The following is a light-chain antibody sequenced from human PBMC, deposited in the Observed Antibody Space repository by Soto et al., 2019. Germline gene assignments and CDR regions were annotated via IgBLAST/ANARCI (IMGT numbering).Light chain of an antibody. Sequence: PVLTQSPSASGSLGASVKLTCTLSSGHSSYAIAWHQQQPEKGPRYLMKLNSDGSHSKGDGIPDRFSGSSSGAERYLTISSLQSEDEADYYCQTWGTGAWVFGGGTKLTVL. CDR2: LNSDGSH. CDR1: SGHSSYA. J-gene: IGLJ3*02. V-gene: IGLV4-69*01. CDR3: QTWGTGAWV.